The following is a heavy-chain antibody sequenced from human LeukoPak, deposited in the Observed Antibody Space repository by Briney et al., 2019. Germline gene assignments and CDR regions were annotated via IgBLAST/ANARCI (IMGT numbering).Heavy chain of an antibody. Sequence: SKTLSLTCTVSGGSVSSGTYYWSWIRQPPGTGLEWIGEINHSGSTNYNPSLKSRVTISVDTSKNQFSLKLSSVTAADTAVYYCARDYSSSWYYFDYWGQGTLVTVSS. CDR3: ARDYSSSWYYFDY. CDR2: INHSGST. CDR1: GGSVSSGTYY. J-gene: IGHJ4*02. V-gene: IGHV4-39*07. D-gene: IGHD6-13*01.